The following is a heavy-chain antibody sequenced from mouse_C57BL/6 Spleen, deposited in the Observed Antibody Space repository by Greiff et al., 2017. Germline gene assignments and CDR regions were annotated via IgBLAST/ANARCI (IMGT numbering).Heavy chain of an antibody. CDR2: IDPSDSET. CDR3: ARGNLYYYGSSYYFDY. D-gene: IGHD1-1*01. J-gene: IGHJ2*01. Sequence: QVQLQQPGAELVRPGSSVKLSCKASGYTFTSYWMHWVKQRPIQGLEWIGNIDPSDSETHYNQKFKDKATLTVDKSSSTAYMQLSSLTSEDSAVYYCARGNLYYYGSSYYFDYWGQGTTLTVSS. V-gene: IGHV1-52*01. CDR1: GYTFTSYW.